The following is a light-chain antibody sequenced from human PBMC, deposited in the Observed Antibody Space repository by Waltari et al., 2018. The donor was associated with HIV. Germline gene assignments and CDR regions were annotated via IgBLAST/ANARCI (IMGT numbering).Light chain of an antibody. J-gene: IGLJ2*01. CDR1: HIGSNS. Sequence: SFVLTQAPSISVAPGQPATISCGHIGSNSVHWYRQKPGRAPLLVVLDDVDRSSGIPARFSGARSGERATLTISGVEAGDEADYYCQVWDRGYKEAVFGGGT. V-gene: IGLV3-21*02. CDR2: DDV. CDR3: QVWDRGYKEAV.